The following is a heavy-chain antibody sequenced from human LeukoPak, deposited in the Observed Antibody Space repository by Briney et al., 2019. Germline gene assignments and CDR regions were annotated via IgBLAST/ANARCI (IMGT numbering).Heavy chain of an antibody. D-gene: IGHD3-9*01. CDR2: INPNTGGT. CDR3: ARDRPEYDILTFDY. Sequence: ASVKVSCKASGYTFTGYYVHWVRQAPGQGLECMGWINPNTGGTEYAQKFQGRVTMTRDTSISTAYMELSRLKSDDTAVYYCARDRPEYDILTFDYWGQGTLVTVSS. V-gene: IGHV1-2*02. J-gene: IGHJ4*02. CDR1: GYTFTGYY.